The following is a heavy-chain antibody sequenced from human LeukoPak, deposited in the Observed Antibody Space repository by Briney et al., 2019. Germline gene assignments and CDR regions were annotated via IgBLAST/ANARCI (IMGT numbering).Heavy chain of an antibody. CDR3: ARDLGGNRNRAFDI. CDR2: IYYSGST. Sequence: PSETLSLTCTVSGGSISSYYWSWIRQPPGKGLEWIGYIYYSGSTNYNPSLKSRVTISVGTSKNQFSLKLSSVTAADTAVYYCARDLGGNRNRAFDIWGQGTMVTVSS. CDR1: GGSISSYY. D-gene: IGHD4-23*01. J-gene: IGHJ3*02. V-gene: IGHV4-59*01.